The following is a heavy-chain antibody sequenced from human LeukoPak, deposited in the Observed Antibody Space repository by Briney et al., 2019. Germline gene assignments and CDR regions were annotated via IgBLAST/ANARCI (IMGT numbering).Heavy chain of an antibody. CDR2: MNPTSGDT. CDR1: GYTFSVYD. Sequence: ASVKVSCKASGYTFSVYDVNWVRQAPGQGLEWMGWMNPTSGDTGYAQKFQGRVTMTRSMSRNTAYMELSRLRSEDTAVYFCARVVMKAFYYYYMDVWGKGTTIIISS. J-gene: IGHJ6*03. D-gene: IGHD2-21*01. V-gene: IGHV1-8*01. CDR3: ARVVMKAFYYYYMDV.